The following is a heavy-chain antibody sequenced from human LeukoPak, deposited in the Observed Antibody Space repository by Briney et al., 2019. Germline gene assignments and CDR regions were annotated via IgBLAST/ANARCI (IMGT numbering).Heavy chain of an antibody. V-gene: IGHV4-39*07. Sequence: SETLSLTCTVSYGSISDISYYWGWLRQPPGRGLEWIGSIYCSGRTYYNSSLKSRVTISVDTSKNQFSLKLSSVTAADTAVYYCARTTEAHSWRTRYYYYYMDVWGKGTTVTVSS. CDR1: YGSISDISYY. CDR3: ARTTEAHSWRTRYYYYYMDV. CDR2: IYCSGRT. J-gene: IGHJ6*03. D-gene: IGHD6-13*01.